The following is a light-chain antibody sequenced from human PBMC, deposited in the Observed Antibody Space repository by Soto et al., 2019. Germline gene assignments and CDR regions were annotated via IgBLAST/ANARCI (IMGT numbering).Light chain of an antibody. V-gene: IGLV4-69*01. Sequence: QPLLPQPPSASASLGPSVKLTCTLSTGHINDAVAWHQQQPEKGPRYLMALHSDGSHTKGDGIPDRFSGSSAGTDRYLTISGLQSEDEADYYCQTWGTGINVFGGGTKVTVL. CDR1: TGHINDA. J-gene: IGLJ2*01. CDR2: LHSDGSH. CDR3: QTWGTGINV.